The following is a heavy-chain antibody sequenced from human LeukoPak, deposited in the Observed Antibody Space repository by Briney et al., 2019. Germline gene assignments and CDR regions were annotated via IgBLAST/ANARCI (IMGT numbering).Heavy chain of an antibody. Sequence: GESLKISCQGSGYRFTSYWIGWVRQQPGKGLEWLGMIYPDDSDTRYSPSFLGQVTISADTSINTAYLQWSSLMASDTAIYYCARQGGERNWFDPWGQGTLVTVSS. CDR2: IYPDDSDT. V-gene: IGHV5-51*01. J-gene: IGHJ5*02. D-gene: IGHD3-10*01. CDR1: GYRFTSYW. CDR3: ARQGGERNWFDP.